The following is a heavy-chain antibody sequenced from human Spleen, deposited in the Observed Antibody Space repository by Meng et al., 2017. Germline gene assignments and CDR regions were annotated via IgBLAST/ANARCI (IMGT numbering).Heavy chain of an antibody. CDR3: ARDFFSYCTSTSCSMVS. J-gene: IGHJ5*02. CDR2: IDTKTGHP. V-gene: IGHV7-4-1*02. D-gene: IGHD2-2*01. Sequence: QVRVVQSGVEGKKPGASVKVSCKASGYTFTSFDINWVRQAPGQGLGWMGWIDTKTGHPTYAQGFTGRLVFSLDTSVSTTYLQISGLKAADTAVYYCARDFFSYCTSTSCSMVSWGQGTLVTVSS. CDR1: GYTFTSFD.